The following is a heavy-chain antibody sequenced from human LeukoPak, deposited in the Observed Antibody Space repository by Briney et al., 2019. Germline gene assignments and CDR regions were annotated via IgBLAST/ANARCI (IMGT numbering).Heavy chain of an antibody. V-gene: IGHV3-30*02. CDR1: GFTFSSYG. CDR3: AKDWEESSSWYVRSPFDY. D-gene: IGHD6-13*01. J-gene: IGHJ4*02. Sequence: GGSLRLSCAASGFTFSSYGMHWVRQAPGKGLEWVAFIRYDGSNKYYADSVKGRFTISRDNSKNTLYLQMNSLRAEDTAVYYCAKDWEESSSWYVRSPFDYWGQGTLVTVSS. CDR2: IRYDGSNK.